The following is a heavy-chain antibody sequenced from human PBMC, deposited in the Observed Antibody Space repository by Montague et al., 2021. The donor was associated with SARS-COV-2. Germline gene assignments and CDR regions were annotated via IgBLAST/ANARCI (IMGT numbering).Heavy chain of an antibody. D-gene: IGHD3-10*01. Sequence: SETLSLTCSVTGYSISSGYYWGWIRQSPGRGLEWIGTVHHSEGTYYNPSLQSRLTISVDPSKNQFSLKLISVTAADTAVYYCARVDVLTMVRGIIRGGCYFDYWGQGTLVTVSS. CDR3: ARVDVLTMVRGIIRGGCYFDY. V-gene: IGHV4-38-2*02. CDR1: GYSISSGYY. J-gene: IGHJ4*02. CDR2: VHHSEGT.